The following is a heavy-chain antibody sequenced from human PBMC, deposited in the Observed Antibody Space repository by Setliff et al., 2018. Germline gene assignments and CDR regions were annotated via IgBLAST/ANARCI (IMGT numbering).Heavy chain of an antibody. J-gene: IGHJ3*02. Sequence: ASVKVSCKASGYIFTEYYVHWVRQAPGQGLEWVGGINPSGGDTIYAQMFQGRVTLTRDTSTSTVYMEMSSLTSEDTAVYYCARDRVAYYDILTPGAFDIWDQGTMVTVSS. CDR1: GYIFTEYY. V-gene: IGHV1-46*01. CDR3: ARDRVAYYDILTPGAFDI. CDR2: INPSGGDT. D-gene: IGHD3-9*01.